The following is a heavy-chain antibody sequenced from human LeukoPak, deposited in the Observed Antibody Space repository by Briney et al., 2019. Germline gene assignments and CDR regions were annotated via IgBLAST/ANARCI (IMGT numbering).Heavy chain of an antibody. J-gene: IGHJ3*02. D-gene: IGHD6-19*01. CDR1: GYTFTGYY. Sequence: VASVKVSFTASGYTFTGYYMHWVRQPPAQGLEWMGWINTNSGGTNYAKKFQGRVTITREASISTAYMVLSRLRSDATAAYYCARDPGAVAGTRSAFDIWGQGIMVTVSS. V-gene: IGHV1-2*02. CDR2: INTNSGGT. CDR3: ARDPGAVAGTRSAFDI.